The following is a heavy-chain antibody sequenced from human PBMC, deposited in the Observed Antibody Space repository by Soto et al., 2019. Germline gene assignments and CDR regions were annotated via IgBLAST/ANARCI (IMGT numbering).Heavy chain of an antibody. CDR1: GFTVSNNH. J-gene: IGHJ4*02. D-gene: IGHD3-16*01. Sequence: VQLVESGGGLIQPGGSLRLSCAASGFTVSNNHMTWGRQAAGKGLELVSFVHGGGSTSYADSVKGRFTISRDNSKNTLYLQMDSLRAEDTAIYYCAGRLTTAASLDSWGRGTLVTVSS. CDR3: AGRLTTAASLDS. V-gene: IGHV3-53*01. CDR2: VHGGGST.